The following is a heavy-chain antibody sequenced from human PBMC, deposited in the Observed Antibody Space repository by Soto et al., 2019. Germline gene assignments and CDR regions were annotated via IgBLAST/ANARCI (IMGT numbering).Heavy chain of an antibody. CDR3: VPLGPLEPNWFDP. Sequence: EVQLVESGGGLVQPGGSLRLSCAASGFTVSSNYMSWVRQALGKGLEWVSVIYSGGSTYYADSVKGSFTISRDNSKNSLYLQMNSLRAEDTAVYYCVPLGPLEPNWFDPWGQGTLVTVSS. D-gene: IGHD6-6*01. J-gene: IGHJ5*02. V-gene: IGHV3-66*01. CDR2: IYSGGST. CDR1: GFTVSSNY.